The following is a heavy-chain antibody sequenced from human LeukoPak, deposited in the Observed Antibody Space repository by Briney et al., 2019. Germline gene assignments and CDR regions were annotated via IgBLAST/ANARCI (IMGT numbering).Heavy chain of an antibody. V-gene: IGHV4-30-2*03. Sequence: PSETLSLTCAVSGGSISSGGYSWSWIRQPPGKGLEWIGSFYYSGSTYYNPSLKSRVTISVDTSKNQFSLKLSSVTAADTAVYYCARRAHARIYWYFDLWGRGTLVTVSS. CDR3: ARRAHARIYWYFDL. CDR2: FYYSGST. J-gene: IGHJ2*01. D-gene: IGHD1-26*01. CDR1: GGSISSGGYS.